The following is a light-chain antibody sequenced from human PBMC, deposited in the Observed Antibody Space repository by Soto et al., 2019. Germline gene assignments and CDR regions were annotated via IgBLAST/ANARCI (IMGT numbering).Light chain of an antibody. Sequence: DIPMTQSPSTLSASVGDRVTITCRASQSIGTSLAWYQQRPGKAPKLLIYLASNLDVGVPSRFSGSGSGTEFTLAISSLQPDDFATYYCQQHGSYPRTLGQGTKVEI. CDR1: QSIGTS. CDR2: LAS. J-gene: IGKJ1*01. CDR3: QQHGSYPRT. V-gene: IGKV1-5*03.